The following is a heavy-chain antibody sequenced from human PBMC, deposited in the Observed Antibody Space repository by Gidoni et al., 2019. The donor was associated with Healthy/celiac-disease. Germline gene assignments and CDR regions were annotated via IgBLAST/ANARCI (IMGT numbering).Heavy chain of an antibody. CDR1: GGSISSYY. V-gene: IGHV4-59*01. J-gene: IGHJ6*04. CDR2: IYYSGST. D-gene: IGHD6-13*01. CDR3: ARDSSSWYGDYYYYYGMDV. Sequence: QVQLQESGPGLVKPSETLSRTCTASGGSISSYYWSWIRQPPGKGLEWIGYIYYSGSTNYNPSLKSRVTISVDTSKNQFSLKLSSVTAADTAVYYCARDSSSWYGDYYYYYGMDVWGKGTTVTVSS.